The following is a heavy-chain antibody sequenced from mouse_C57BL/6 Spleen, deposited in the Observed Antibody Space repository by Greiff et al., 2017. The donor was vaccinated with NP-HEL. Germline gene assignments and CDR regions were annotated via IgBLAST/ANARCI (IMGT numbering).Heavy chain of an antibody. CDR3: ARSWDGSSSPWFAY. D-gene: IGHD1-1*01. CDR1: GYTFTSYW. V-gene: IGHV1-64*01. J-gene: IGHJ3*01. CDR2: IHPNSGST. Sequence: QVQLQQPGAELVKPGASVKLSCKASGYTFTSYWMHWVKQRPGQGLEWIGMIHPNSGSTNYNEKFKSKATLTVDKSSSTAYMQLSSLTSEDSAVYYCARSWDGSSSPWFAYWGQGTLVTVSA.